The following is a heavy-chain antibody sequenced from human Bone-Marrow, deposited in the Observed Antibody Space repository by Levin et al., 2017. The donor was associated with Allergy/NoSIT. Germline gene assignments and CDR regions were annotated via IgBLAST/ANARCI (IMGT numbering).Heavy chain of an antibody. V-gene: IGHV3-43*01. Sequence: GGSLRLSCAGSGFTFEDYTMQWVRQAPGKGLEWVSLISWDGGITYYSDSVRGRFTISRDNTKNSVYLQMTSLTTEDTAFYYCAKGSEGVSSGWSTDYWGQGTLVPVSS. D-gene: IGHD6-13*01. CDR1: GFTFEDYT. CDR3: AKGSEGVSSGWSTDY. J-gene: IGHJ4*02. CDR2: ISWDGGIT.